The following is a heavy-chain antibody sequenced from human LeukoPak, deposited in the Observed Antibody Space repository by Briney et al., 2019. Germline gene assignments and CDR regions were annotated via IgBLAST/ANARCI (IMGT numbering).Heavy chain of an antibody. V-gene: IGHV3-48*02. J-gene: IGHJ4*02. CDR1: GFTFRSYA. CDR3: ARDSGYSYADDY. Sequence: GESLKIACAASGFTFRSYAMQWVRQAPGKGLEWVSYITYNSGTIFYADSVKGRFTISRDNAKDSLYLQMSSLRDEDTAVYYCARDSGYSYADDYWGQGTLVTVSS. D-gene: IGHD5-18*01. CDR2: ITYNSGTI.